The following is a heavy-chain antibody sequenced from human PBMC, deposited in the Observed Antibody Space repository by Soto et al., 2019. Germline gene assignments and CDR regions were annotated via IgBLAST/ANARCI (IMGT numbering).Heavy chain of an antibody. D-gene: IGHD3-22*01. CDR3: ARGGYYDSSGSRNYHYYGMNV. V-gene: IGHV1-58*02. CDR1: GFTFTSSA. CDR2: IVVGSGST. Sequence: SVKVSCKASGFTFTSSAMQWVRQARGQRLEWIGWIVVGSGSTSYAQKFQGRVTMTRDTSTRTAYMEVRSLRSDDTAVYYCARGGYYDSSGSRNYHYYGMNVWGQGTTVTVSS. J-gene: IGHJ6*02.